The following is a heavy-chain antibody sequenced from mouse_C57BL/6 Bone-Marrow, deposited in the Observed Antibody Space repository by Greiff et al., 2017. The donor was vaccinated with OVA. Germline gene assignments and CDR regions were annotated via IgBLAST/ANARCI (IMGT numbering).Heavy chain of an antibody. D-gene: IGHD2-2*01. CDR1: GYTFTSYW. V-gene: IGHV1-50*01. J-gene: IGHJ2*01. CDR3: ARSATMVTTLDY. CDR2: IEPSDSYT. Sequence: QVQLQQPGAELVKPGASVKLSCKASGYTFTSYWMQWVKQRPGQGLEWIGEIEPSDSYTNYNQKFKGKATLTVDTSSSTAYMQLSSLTSEDSAVYYCARSATMVTTLDYWGQGTTLTVSS.